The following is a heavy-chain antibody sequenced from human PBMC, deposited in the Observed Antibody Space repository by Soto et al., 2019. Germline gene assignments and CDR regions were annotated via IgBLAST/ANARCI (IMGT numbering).Heavy chain of an antibody. V-gene: IGHV3-21*01. J-gene: IGHJ4*02. CDR1: GFTFSSYS. CDR3: ARDPERRPFYYFDY. D-gene: IGHD1-1*01. Sequence: GGSLRLSCVASGFTFSSYSMNWVRQAPGKGLEWVSSISSSSSYIYYADSVKGRFTISRDNAKNSLYLQMNSLRAEDTAVYYCARDPERRPFYYFDYWGQGTLVTVSS. CDR2: ISSSSSYI.